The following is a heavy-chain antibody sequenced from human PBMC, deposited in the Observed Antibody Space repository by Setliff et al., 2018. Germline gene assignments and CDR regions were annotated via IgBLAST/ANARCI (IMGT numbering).Heavy chain of an antibody. V-gene: IGHV1-69*10. CDR1: GYTFTNYA. Sequence: SVKVSCKASGYTFTNYAISWVRQAPGQGLEWMGGIIPILGIANYAQKFQGRVTITRDTSASTAYMELSSLRSEDTAVYYCARERVYATSGGYYYYYGMDVWGQGTTVTVSS. CDR2: IIPILGIA. CDR3: ARERVYATSGGYYYYYGMDV. D-gene: IGHD2-8*01. J-gene: IGHJ6*02.